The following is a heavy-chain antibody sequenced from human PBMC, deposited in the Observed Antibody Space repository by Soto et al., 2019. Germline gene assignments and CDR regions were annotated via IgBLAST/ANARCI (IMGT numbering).Heavy chain of an antibody. CDR3: ARGGGVTTTGDDY. CDR2: IYHSGST. Sequence: QLQLQESGSGLVKPSQTLSLTCAVSGGSINTATHSWSWIRQPPGKGLEWIGYIYHSGSTYYNPSVKRRVTFSIDKSNNQCSPRLSSVTAADTAVYYGARGGGVTTTGDDYWGQGILVTVSS. CDR1: GGSINTATHS. J-gene: IGHJ4*02. V-gene: IGHV4-30-2*01. D-gene: IGHD4-4*01.